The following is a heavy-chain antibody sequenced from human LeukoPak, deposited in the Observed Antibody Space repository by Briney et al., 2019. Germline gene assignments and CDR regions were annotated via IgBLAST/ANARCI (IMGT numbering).Heavy chain of an antibody. CDR2: ILYEGSNK. Sequence: GESLSLSCPLSGLPLSRLGMRWVRPAPSDGLGWEAFILYEGSNKYYADSVKGRFTISRDNSKNTLYLQMNSLRAEDMAVYYCAKLDAFDIWGKDTMHTLSS. J-gene: IGHJ3*02. V-gene: IGHV3-30*02. CDR1: GLPLSRLG. CDR3: AKLDAFDI.